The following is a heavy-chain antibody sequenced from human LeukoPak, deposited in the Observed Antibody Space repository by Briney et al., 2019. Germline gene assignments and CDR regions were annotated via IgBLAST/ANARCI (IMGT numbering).Heavy chain of an antibody. V-gene: IGHV1-2*02. Sequence: ASVKVSCKASGGTFSSYAISWVRQAPGQGLEWMGWINPNSGGTNYAQKFQGRVTMTRDTSISTAYMELSRLRSDDTAVYYCARDLGYSSSWSWFDPWGQGTLVTVSS. J-gene: IGHJ5*02. CDR3: ARDLGYSSSWSWFDP. CDR2: INPNSGGT. D-gene: IGHD6-13*01. CDR1: GGTFSSYA.